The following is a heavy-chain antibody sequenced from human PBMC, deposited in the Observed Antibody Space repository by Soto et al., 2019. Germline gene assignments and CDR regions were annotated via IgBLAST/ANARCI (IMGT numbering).Heavy chain of an antibody. V-gene: IGHV1-69*01. Sequence: QVQLVQSGAEVKKPGSSVKVSCKASGGTFSSYAISWVRQAPGQALEWMGAIIPIFGTANYAQKFQGRVTITADESTSTAYMELSSRRSEDTAVYYCARGYWSGGSCYTYNWFDPWGQGTLVTVSS. D-gene: IGHD2-15*01. CDR1: GGTFSSYA. CDR3: ARGYWSGGSCYTYNWFDP. J-gene: IGHJ5*02. CDR2: IIPIFGTA.